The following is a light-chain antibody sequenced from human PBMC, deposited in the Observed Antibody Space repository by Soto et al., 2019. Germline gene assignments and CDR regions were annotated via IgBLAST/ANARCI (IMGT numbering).Light chain of an antibody. Sequence: EIVLTQSPGTLSLSPGGRATLSCTASRSVSSSFLAWYQQKPGQAPRLLIYGASSRATGIPDRFSGSGSGTDFTLTIGRLDHEDSAVYYCQQYGSSPPLPFGGGNKVEIK. CDR2: GAS. J-gene: IGKJ4*01. V-gene: IGKV3-20*01. CDR1: RSVSSSF. CDR3: QQYGSSPPLP.